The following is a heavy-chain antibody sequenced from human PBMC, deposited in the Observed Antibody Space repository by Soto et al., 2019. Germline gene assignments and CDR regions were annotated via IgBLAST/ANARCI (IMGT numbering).Heavy chain of an antibody. J-gene: IGHJ6*02. CDR2: INPNSGDT. V-gene: IGHV1-2*06. CDR1: GYTFTDYY. Sequence: ASVKVSCKASGYTFTDYYIHWVRQAPGQGLEWMGRINPNSGDTSFAPKFQGRVTMTRDTSISTAYMQLSSLRSDDTAVYYCARDWYYYDSSGYSKQVWYYYYGMDVWGQGTTVTVSS. CDR3: ARDWYYYDSSGYSKQVWYYYYGMDV. D-gene: IGHD3-22*01.